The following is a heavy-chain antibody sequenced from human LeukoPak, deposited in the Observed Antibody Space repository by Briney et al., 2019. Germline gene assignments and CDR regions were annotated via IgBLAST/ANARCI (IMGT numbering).Heavy chain of an antibody. D-gene: IGHD3-3*01. Sequence: SETLSLTCTVSGGSISSYYWSWIRQPPGKGLEWIGYIYYSGSTNYNPSLKSRVTISVDTSKNQFSLKLSSVTAADTAVYYCARAARRITIFGVIDYGMDVWGQGTTVTVSS. CDR3: ARAARRITIFGVIDYGMDV. CDR1: GGSISSYY. J-gene: IGHJ6*02. CDR2: IYYSGST. V-gene: IGHV4-59*12.